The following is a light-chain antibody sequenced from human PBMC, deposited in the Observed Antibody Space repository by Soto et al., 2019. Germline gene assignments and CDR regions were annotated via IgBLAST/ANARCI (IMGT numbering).Light chain of an antibody. J-gene: IGKJ2*01. V-gene: IGKV3-20*01. CDR1: QNVRSNY. CDR2: GVF. CDR3: QHYDGSPRT. Sequence: ETVLTQSPGTVSLSPGERATLSCTTSQNVRSNYLAWYQQKPGQAPRLLIYGVFNRATGIPERFSGSGSGTDVTLTISGLEPEDSAVYYCQHYDGSPRTFGQGTKLEI.